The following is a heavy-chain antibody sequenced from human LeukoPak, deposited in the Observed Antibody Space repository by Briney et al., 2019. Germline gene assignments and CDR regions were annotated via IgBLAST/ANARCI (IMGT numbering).Heavy chain of an antibody. Sequence: ASVKVSCKASGYTFTSYGISWVRQAPGQGLEWMGWISAYNGSTNYAQKLQGRVTMTTDTSTSTAYMELRSLRSDDTAVYYCARETKWGYYYDSSGYYYNYWGQGTLVTVSS. J-gene: IGHJ4*02. CDR3: ARETKWGYYYDSSGYYYNY. CDR1: GYTFTSYG. V-gene: IGHV1-18*01. CDR2: ISAYNGST. D-gene: IGHD3-22*01.